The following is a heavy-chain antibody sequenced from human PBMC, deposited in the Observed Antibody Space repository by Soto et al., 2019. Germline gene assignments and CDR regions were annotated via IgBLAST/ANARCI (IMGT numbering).Heavy chain of an antibody. V-gene: IGHV3-9*01. CDR1: GFTFDDYA. Sequence: GGSLRLSCAASGFTFDDYAMHWVRQAPGKGLEWVSGISWNSGSIGYADSVKGRFTISRDNAKNSLYLQMNSLRAEDTALYYCEKVCNGGRWTRGYFDYWSQGTLVTVSS. D-gene: IGHD2-15*01. CDR3: EKVCNGGRWTRGYFDY. CDR2: ISWNSGSI. J-gene: IGHJ4*02.